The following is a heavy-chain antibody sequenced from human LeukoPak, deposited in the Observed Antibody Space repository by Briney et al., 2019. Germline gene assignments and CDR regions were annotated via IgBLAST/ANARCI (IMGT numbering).Heavy chain of an antibody. CDR2: INPNSGGT. CDR1: GYTFTGYY. D-gene: IGHD2-2*01. Sequence: ASVKVSCKASGYTFTGYYMHWVRQAPGQGLEWMGWINPNSGGTNYAQKFQGRVTITRDTSASTAYMELSSLRSEDTAVYYCARDRGGLGYCSSTSCDPPGYYFDYWGQGTLVTVSS. CDR3: ARDRGGLGYCSSTSCDPPGYYFDY. V-gene: IGHV1-2*02. J-gene: IGHJ4*02.